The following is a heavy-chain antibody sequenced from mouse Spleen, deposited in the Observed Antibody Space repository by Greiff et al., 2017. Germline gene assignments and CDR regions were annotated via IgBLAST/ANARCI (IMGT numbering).Heavy chain of an antibody. J-gene: IGHJ2*01. CDR1: GYAFTNYL. V-gene: IGHV1-54*03. D-gene: IGHD5-1*01. CDR2: INPGSGGT. CDR3: ARSGNLPGPRGYFDY. Sequence: VQLQQSGAELVRPGTSVKVSCKASGYAFTNYLIEWVKQRPGQGLEWIGVINPGSGGTNYNEKFKGKATLTADKSSSTAYMQLSSLTSDDSAVYFCARSGNLPGPRGYFDYWGQGTTLTVSS.